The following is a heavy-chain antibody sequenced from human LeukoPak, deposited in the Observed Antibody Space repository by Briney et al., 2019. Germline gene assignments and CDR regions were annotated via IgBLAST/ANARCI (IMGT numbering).Heavy chain of an antibody. CDR2: ISAGGSST. D-gene: IGHD6-13*01. Sequence: GGSLRLSCAASGFTFSSYAMRWVRQAPGKGLEWVAAISAGGSSTYYADSVKGRFTISRANSKNTLYLQMNRLRAEDTAVYYCAKERRAGIAAAGKGYYFDYWGQGTLVTVYS. CDR3: AKERRAGIAAAGKGYYFDY. CDR1: GFTFSSYA. J-gene: IGHJ4*02. V-gene: IGHV3-23*01.